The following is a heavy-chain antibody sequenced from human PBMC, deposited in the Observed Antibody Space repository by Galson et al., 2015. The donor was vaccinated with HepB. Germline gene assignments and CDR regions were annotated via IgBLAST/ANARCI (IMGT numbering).Heavy chain of an antibody. CDR3: ARDGGNSGYDPPYYYNIDV. D-gene: IGHD5-12*01. CDR1: GFTFSDYY. Sequence: SLRLSCAGSGFTFSDYYMSWIRQAPGKGLEWVSYISSSSTYTNYADSVKGRFTISRDNARNSLYLEMNSLRAEDTAVYYCARDGGNSGYDPPYYYNIDVWGQGTTVPFS. CDR2: ISSSSTYT. J-gene: IGHJ6*02. V-gene: IGHV3-11*06.